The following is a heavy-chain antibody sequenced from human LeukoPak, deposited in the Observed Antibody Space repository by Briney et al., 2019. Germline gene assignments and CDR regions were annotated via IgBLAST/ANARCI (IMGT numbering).Heavy chain of an antibody. V-gene: IGHV4-39*07. CDR1: GGSISSSSYY. CDR2: IYYSGST. CDR3: AREKRYSSGWPWFDP. Sequence: SETLSLTCTVSGGSISSSSYYWGWIRQPPGKGLEWIGSIYYSGSTYYNPSLKSRVTISVDTSKNQFSLKLSSVTAADTAVYYCAREKRYSSGWPWFDPWGQGTLVTVSS. J-gene: IGHJ5*02. D-gene: IGHD6-19*01.